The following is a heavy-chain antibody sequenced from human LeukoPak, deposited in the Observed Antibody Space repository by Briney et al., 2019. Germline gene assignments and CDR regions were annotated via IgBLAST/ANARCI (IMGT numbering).Heavy chain of an antibody. CDR2: IYYSGST. D-gene: IGHD3-3*01. J-gene: IGHJ4*02. Sequence: PSQTLSLTCTVSGGSISSGDYYWSWIRQPPGKGLEWIGYIYYSGSTYYNPSLKSRVTISVDTSKNQFSLKLSSVTAADTAVYYCARRYYDFWSGYYSHFDYWGQGTLVTVSS. V-gene: IGHV4-30-4*08. CDR3: ARRYYDFWSGYYSHFDY. CDR1: GGSISSGDYY.